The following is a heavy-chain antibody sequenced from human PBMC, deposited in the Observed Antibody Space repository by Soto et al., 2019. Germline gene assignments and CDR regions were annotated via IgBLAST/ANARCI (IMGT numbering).Heavy chain of an antibody. CDR2: ISYDGGNK. CDR3: AKSGLLFDYYGMDV. CDR1: GFTFSSYG. V-gene: IGHV3-30*18. J-gene: IGHJ6*02. Sequence: QVQLVESGGGVVQPGRSLRLSCAASGFTFSSYGMHWVRQAPGKGLEWVAVISYDGGNKYYADSVKGRFTISRDNSKNTLYLQMNSLRAEDTAVYYCAKSGLLFDYYGMDVWGQGTTVTVSS. D-gene: IGHD2-21*02.